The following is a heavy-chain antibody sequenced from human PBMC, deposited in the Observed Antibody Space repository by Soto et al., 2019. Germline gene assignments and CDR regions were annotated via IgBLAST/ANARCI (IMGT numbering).Heavy chain of an antibody. CDR3: ATSKTYYYDSSGYPGAFDI. CDR1: GFTFSSYG. Sequence: FLRLSCAASGFTFSSYGMHWVRQAPGKGLEWVAVISYDGSNKYYADSVKGRFTISRDNSKNTLYLQMNSLRAEDTAVYYCATSKTYYYDSSGYPGAFDIWGQGTMVTVSS. V-gene: IGHV3-30*03. D-gene: IGHD3-22*01. CDR2: ISYDGSNK. J-gene: IGHJ3*02.